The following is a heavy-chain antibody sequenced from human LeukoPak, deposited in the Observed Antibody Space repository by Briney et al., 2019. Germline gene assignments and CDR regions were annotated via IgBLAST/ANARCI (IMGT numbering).Heavy chain of an antibody. V-gene: IGHV3-23*01. J-gene: IGHJ5*02. CDR2: ISGSGGST. Sequence: GGSLRLSCAASGFTFSSYAMSWVRQAPGKGLEWVSAISGSGGSTYYADSVKGRFTISRGNSKNTLYLQMNSLRAEDTAVYYSAKSCAGIPYSSSCGWFDPWGQGTLVTVSS. CDR3: AKSCAGIPYSSSCGWFDP. CDR1: GFTFSSYA. D-gene: IGHD6-13*01.